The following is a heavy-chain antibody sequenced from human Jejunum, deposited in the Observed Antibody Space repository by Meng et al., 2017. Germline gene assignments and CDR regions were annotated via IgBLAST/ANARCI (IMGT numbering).Heavy chain of an antibody. J-gene: IGHJ4*02. CDR3: ARHISVTGTRGFDY. V-gene: IGHV4-4*02. CDR1: GASISSGNW. Sequence: VQRQQSGSGLVQPSATLSLTCAVSGASISSGNWWSWVRQPPGKGLEWIGEMYQSGTTNYNPSLKSRVTILLDTSKNQLSLELTSVTAADTAVYYCARHISVTGTRGFDYWGQGTLVTVSS. CDR2: MYQSGTT. D-gene: IGHD6-19*01.